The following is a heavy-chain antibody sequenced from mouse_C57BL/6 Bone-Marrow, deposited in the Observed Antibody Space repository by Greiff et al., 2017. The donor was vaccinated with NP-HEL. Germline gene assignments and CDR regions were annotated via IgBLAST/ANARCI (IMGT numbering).Heavy chain of an antibody. Sequence: DVMLVESGGGLVKPGGSLKLSCAASGFTFSDYGMHWVRQAPEKGLEWVAYISSGSSTIYYADTVKGRFTISRDNAKNTLFLQMTSLRSEDTAMYHCARPPHYYGSSYWYFDVWGTGTTVTVSS. CDR3: ARPPHYYGSSYWYFDV. V-gene: IGHV5-17*01. CDR1: GFTFSDYG. CDR2: ISSGSSTI. D-gene: IGHD1-1*01. J-gene: IGHJ1*03.